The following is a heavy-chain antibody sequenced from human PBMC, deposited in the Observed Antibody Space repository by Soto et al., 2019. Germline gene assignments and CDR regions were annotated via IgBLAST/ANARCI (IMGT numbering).Heavy chain of an antibody. CDR1: GFSLSTRGVA. CDR2: IYWDEDK. CDR3: AHRPRGYAYYFDY. J-gene: IGHJ4*02. Sequence: QITLKESGPTLVKPTQTLTLTCTFSGFSLSTRGVAVGWFRQPPGKALEWLALIYWDEDKWYSPSLKSRLTXXXXXXXXXXXXXXXXXXPVDXXXXXXAHRPRGYAYYFDYWGQGTLVTVSS. D-gene: IGHD5-12*01. V-gene: IGHV2-5*02.